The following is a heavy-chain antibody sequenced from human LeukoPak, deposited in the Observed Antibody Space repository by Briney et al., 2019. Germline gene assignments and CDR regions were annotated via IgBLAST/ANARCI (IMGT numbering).Heavy chain of an antibody. CDR2: INHSGST. V-gene: IGHV4-34*01. CDR1: GGSFSGYY. J-gene: IGHJ4*02. Sequence: PSETLSLTCAVYGGSFSGYYWSWIRQPPGKGLEWIGEINHSGSTNYNPSLKSRVTISVDTSKNQFSLKLSSVTAADTAVYYCAILGYCTNGVCYTDDYWGQGTLVTVSS. CDR3: AILGYCTNGVCYTDDY. D-gene: IGHD2-8*01.